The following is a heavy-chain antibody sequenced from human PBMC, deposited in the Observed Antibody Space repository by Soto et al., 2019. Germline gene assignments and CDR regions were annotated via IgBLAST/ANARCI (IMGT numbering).Heavy chain of an antibody. CDR3: ARDPDPEYSSSSLYYYYGMDV. J-gene: IGHJ6*02. Sequence: GGSLRLSCAASGFTFSSYAMSWVRQAQGKGLEWVSGISGSGGGAYYADSVKGRFTISRDTSKNQFSLQLNSVTPEDTAVYYCARDPDPEYSSSSLYYYYGMDVWGQGTTVTVSS. CDR2: ISGSGGGA. V-gene: IGHV3-23*01. CDR1: GFTFSSYA. D-gene: IGHD6-6*01.